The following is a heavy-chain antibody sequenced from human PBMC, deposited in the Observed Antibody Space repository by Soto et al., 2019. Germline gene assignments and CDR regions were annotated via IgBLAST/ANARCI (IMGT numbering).Heavy chain of an antibody. CDR1: GYTFTSYG. J-gene: IGHJ1*01. CDR3: ARDLEDIVVVQAARAGPSAEYFQH. D-gene: IGHD2-2*01. CDR2: ISAYNGNT. Sequence: ASVKVSCKASGYTFTSYGISWVRQAPGQGLEWMGWISAYNGNTNYAQKLQGRVTMTTDTSTSTAYMELRSLRSDDTAVYYCARDLEDIVVVQAARAGPSAEYFQHWGQGTLVTVSS. V-gene: IGHV1-18*01.